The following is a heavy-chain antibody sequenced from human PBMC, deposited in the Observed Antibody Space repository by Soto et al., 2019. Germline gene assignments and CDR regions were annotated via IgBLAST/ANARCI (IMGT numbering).Heavy chain of an antibody. V-gene: IGHV3-11*01. J-gene: IGHJ5*02. D-gene: IGHD2-2*01. Sequence: PGGSLRLSCAASGFTFSDYYMSWIRQAPGKGLEWVSYISSSGSTIYYADSVKGRFTISRDNAKNSLYLQMNSLRAEDTAVYYCATCQYCSSTSPHHPWWFDPWGQGTLVTVS. CDR1: GFTFSDYY. CDR3: ATCQYCSSTSPHHPWWFDP. CDR2: ISSSGSTI.